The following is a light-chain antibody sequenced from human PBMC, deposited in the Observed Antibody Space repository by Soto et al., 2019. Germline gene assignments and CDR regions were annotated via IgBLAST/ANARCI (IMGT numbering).Light chain of an antibody. CDR1: QSVSSATY. J-gene: IGKJ4*01. CDR2: GAS. CDR3: QQYGDSPPT. Sequence: EIVLTQSPGTLSLSPGERATLSCRASQSVSSATYLAWYQQKPGQAPRLLIYGASSRAAGIPDRFSGSGSGTDFTLTISRLEPEDFAVYYCQQYGDSPPTFGGGTKVETK. V-gene: IGKV3-20*01.